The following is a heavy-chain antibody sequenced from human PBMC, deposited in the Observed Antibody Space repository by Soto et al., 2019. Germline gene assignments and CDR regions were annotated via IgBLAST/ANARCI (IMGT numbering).Heavy chain of an antibody. V-gene: IGHV3-23*01. Sequence: EVQLLESGGDFKQPGGSLRLSCEGSGFNFSNYALNWVRQAPGKRLEWVSVISGNSGTTYYAASVKGRFTNSRDNSKKTLYLQMNSLRADDTAVYYCAKGRAITVFGVITPFDSWGQGTLVTVSS. CDR1: GFNFSNYA. CDR2: ISGNSGTT. D-gene: IGHD3-3*01. CDR3: AKGRAITVFGVITPFDS. J-gene: IGHJ4*02.